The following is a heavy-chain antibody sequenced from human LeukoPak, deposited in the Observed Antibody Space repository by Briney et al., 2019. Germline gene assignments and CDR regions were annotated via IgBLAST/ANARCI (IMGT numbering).Heavy chain of an antibody. CDR3: SGSLNY. Sequence: GGSLRLSCAASGLTFSSYWMDWVRQAPGKGLEWVANINQDGSQKYYVDSVKGRFTISRDNAENSLYLQMNSLRAEDTAVYYCSGSLNYWGQGTLVTVSS. CDR1: GLTFSSYW. V-gene: IGHV3-7*01. J-gene: IGHJ4*02. CDR2: INQDGSQK.